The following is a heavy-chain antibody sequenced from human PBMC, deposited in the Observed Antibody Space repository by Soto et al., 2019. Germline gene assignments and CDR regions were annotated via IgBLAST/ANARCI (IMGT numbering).Heavy chain of an antibody. J-gene: IGHJ6*02. V-gene: IGHV3-30-3*01. CDR3: ARALLSYGSGLKGV. D-gene: IGHD3-10*01. CDR1: GFTFSSYA. CDR2: ISYDGSNK. Sequence: GGSLRLSCAASGFTFSSYAMHWVRQAPGKGLEWVAVISYDGSNKYYADSVKGRFTISRDNSKNTLYLQMNSLRAEDTAVYYCARALLSYGSGLKGVWGQVTTVTVSS.